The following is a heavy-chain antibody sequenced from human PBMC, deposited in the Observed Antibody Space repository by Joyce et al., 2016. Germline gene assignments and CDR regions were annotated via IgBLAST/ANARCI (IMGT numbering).Heavy chain of an antibody. CDR2: INTDGRRT. J-gene: IGHJ5*02. V-gene: IGHV3-74*01. CDR1: GFSFGGYW. D-gene: IGHD6-6*01. CDR3: VRGISARPGGPNWFDP. Sequence: VQLVESGGGLVQPGGSLRLSCAASGFSFGGYWIHWVRQAPVEGMGWVSRINTDGRRTRFADSVKGRFAISRDNAKNTLYLQMNSLRAEDTGVYYCVRGISARPGGPNWFDPWGQGTLVTVSS.